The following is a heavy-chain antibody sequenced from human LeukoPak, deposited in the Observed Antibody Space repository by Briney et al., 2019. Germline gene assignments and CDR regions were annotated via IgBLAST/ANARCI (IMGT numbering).Heavy chain of an antibody. CDR2: TYYSGST. Sequence: SETLSLTCTVSGGSISSYYWSWIRQPPGKGLEWIGYTYYSGSTNYNPSLKSRVTISVDTSKNQFSLKLSSVTAADTAVYYCASDIVGADAFDIWGQGTMVTVSS. CDR3: ASDIVGADAFDI. J-gene: IGHJ3*02. CDR1: GGSISSYY. V-gene: IGHV4-59*01. D-gene: IGHD1-26*01.